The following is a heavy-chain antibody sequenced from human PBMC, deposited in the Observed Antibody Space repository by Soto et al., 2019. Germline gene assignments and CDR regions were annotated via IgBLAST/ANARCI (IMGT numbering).Heavy chain of an antibody. V-gene: IGHV3-23*01. CDR1: GFTFRNYG. Sequence: GGSLRLSCAASGFTFRNYGMSWVRQAPGQGLEWVSSISGSTDNTYYADSVKGRFTVSRDNSKNTLYLQINSLGAEDTAVYYCTQAGGYCTTTSCYDTAFFHSWGQGTLVTVSS. D-gene: IGHD2-2*01. J-gene: IGHJ4*02. CDR2: ISGSTDNT. CDR3: TQAGGYCTTTSCYDTAFFHS.